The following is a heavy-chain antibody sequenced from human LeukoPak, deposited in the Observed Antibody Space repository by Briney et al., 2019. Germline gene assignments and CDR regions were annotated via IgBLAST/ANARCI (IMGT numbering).Heavy chain of an antibody. CDR1: GGSISSYY. J-gene: IGHJ4*02. V-gene: IGHV4-59*01. CDR3: ERGYTYYDILTGYYPPPYYFDY. D-gene: IGHD3-9*01. Sequence: KTSETLSLTCTVSGGSISSYYWSWIRQPPGKGLEWIGYIYYSGSTNYNPSLKSRVTISVDTSKNQFSLKLSSVTAADTAVYYCERGYTYYDILTGYYPPPYYFDYWGQGTLVTVSS. CDR2: IYYSGST.